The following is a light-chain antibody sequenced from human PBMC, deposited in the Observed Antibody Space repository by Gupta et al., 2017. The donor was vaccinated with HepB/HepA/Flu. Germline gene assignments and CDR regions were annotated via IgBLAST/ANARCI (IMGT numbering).Light chain of an antibody. Sequence: QSVLTQPPSVSGAPGQRVSISFTGSRSNIGAGYDVHWYQQLPGTAPKLLIYDNTNRPSGVPDRFSGSNSGTSASLAITGLQAEDEAAYYCQSYDTSLGGPYVFGTGTKVTVL. J-gene: IGLJ1*01. CDR3: QSYDTSLGGPYV. CDR2: DNT. CDR1: RSNIGAGYD. V-gene: IGLV1-40*01.